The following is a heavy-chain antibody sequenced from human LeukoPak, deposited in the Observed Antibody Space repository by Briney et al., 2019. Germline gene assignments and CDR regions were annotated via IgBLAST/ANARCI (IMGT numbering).Heavy chain of an antibody. D-gene: IGHD3-9*01. CDR3: ARLFCLVINPRDY. J-gene: IGHJ4*02. Sequence: PGGSLRLSCAASGFTFSSYSMNWVRQAPGKGLEWVSSISSSSSYIYYADSVKGRFTISRDNAKNSLYLQMNSLRAEDTAVYYCARLFCLVINPRDYWGQGTLVTVSS. CDR2: ISSSSSYI. V-gene: IGHV3-21*01. CDR1: GFTFSSYS.